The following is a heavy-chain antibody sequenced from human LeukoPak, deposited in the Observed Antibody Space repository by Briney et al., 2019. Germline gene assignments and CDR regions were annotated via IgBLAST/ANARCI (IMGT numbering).Heavy chain of an antibody. CDR3: ATDSRSGDAFDI. J-gene: IGHJ3*02. CDR1: GFTFSSRDW. D-gene: IGHD3-22*01. Sequence: GSLRLSCVASGFTFSSRDWMTWVRQAPGKGLEWIGNIYYSGRTFYNPSLQSRVTISIDTSKNQFSLKLSSVAAADTAVYYCATDSRSGDAFDIWGQGTMVTVSS. CDR2: IYYSGRT. V-gene: IGHV4-4*02.